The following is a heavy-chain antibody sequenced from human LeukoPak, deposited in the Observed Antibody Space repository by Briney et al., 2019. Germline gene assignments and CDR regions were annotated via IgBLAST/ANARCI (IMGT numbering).Heavy chain of an antibody. CDR1: GFTFSSYS. V-gene: IGHV3-21*01. J-gene: IGHJ4*02. Sequence: GGSLRLSCAASGFTFSSYSMNWVRQAPGKGLEWVSSISSSSSYIYYADSVKGRFTISRDNAKNSPYLQMNSLRAEDTAAYYCARYYDILTGYYRDFDYWGQGTLVTVSS. CDR2: ISSSSSYI. CDR3: ARYYDILTGYYRDFDY. D-gene: IGHD3-9*01.